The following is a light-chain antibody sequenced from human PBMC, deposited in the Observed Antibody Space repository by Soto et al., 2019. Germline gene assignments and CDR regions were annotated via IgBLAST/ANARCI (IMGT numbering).Light chain of an antibody. CDR1: SSNIASNP. Sequence: QSVLTHPPSASGTPGQRVTISCSGNSSNIASNPVSWYQQLPGTAPKVLIYSDNQRPSGVPDRFSASKSGTSASLAISGLQSEDEADYYCAAWDDSLNGPVFGGGTKLTVL. CDR2: SDN. CDR3: AAWDDSLNGPV. J-gene: IGLJ3*02. V-gene: IGLV1-44*01.